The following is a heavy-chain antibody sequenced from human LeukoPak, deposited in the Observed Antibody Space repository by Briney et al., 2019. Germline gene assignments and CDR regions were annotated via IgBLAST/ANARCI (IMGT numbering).Heavy chain of an antibody. V-gene: IGHV3-15*01. CDR2: IKSKTDGETR. CDR1: GFSFNHAW. Sequence: PGGSLRLSCAASGFSFNHAWMAWVRQAPGRGLEWVGRIKSKTDGETRDYATPVKGRFTISRDDSENTLYLQMNSLETEDTAVYYCTTSFGWSPSRFDYWGQGTLVTVSS. CDR3: TTSFGWSPSRFDY. D-gene: IGHD6-19*01. J-gene: IGHJ4*02.